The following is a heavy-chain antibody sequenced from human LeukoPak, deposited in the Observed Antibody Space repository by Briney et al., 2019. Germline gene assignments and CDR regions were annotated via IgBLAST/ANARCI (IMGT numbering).Heavy chain of an antibody. V-gene: IGHV3-30-3*01. Sequence: GGSLRLSCAASGFTFSSYAMHWVRQAPGKGLEWVAVISYDGSNKYYADSVKGRFTISRDNSKNTLYLQMNSLRAEDTAVYYCARDHRGVVDAFDIWGQGTMVTVSS. CDR3: ARDHRGVVDAFDI. J-gene: IGHJ3*02. D-gene: IGHD3-10*01. CDR1: GFTFSSYA. CDR2: ISYDGSNK.